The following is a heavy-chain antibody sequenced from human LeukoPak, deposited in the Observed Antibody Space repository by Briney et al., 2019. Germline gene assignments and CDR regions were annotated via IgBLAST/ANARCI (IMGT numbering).Heavy chain of an antibody. D-gene: IGHD3-10*01. V-gene: IGHV3-23*01. CDR1: GITLSNYG. Sequence: GGSLRLSCAVSGITLSNYGMSWVRQAPGKGLEWVAGISGSGGRTTYADSVKGRFTISRDNPKNTLYLQMNSLRAEDTALYYCVKFFLPYLAGGTGSRWGQGTLVTVSS. CDR3: VKFFLPYLAGGTGSR. CDR2: ISGSGGRT. J-gene: IGHJ4*02.